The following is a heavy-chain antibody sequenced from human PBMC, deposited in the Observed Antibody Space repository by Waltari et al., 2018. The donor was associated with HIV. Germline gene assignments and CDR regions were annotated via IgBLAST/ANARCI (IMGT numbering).Heavy chain of an antibody. CDR3: ARDPPGSAGWYFDY. Sequence: QVQLQESGTGLVKPSQTLSLTCTVSGGSISSGSYYWSWIRQPAGKGLEWIGRIYTSGSTNYNPSLKSRVTISVDTSKNQFSLKLSSVTAADTAVYYCARDPPGSAGWYFDYWGQGTLVTVSS. CDR2: IYTSGST. CDR1: GGSISSGSYY. D-gene: IGHD3-10*01. V-gene: IGHV4-61*02. J-gene: IGHJ4*02.